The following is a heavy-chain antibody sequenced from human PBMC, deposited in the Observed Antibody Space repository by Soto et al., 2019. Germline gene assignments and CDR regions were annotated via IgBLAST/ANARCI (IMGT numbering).Heavy chain of an antibody. Sequence: GESLKISCKGSGYSFTSYWIGWVRQVPGKGLEWMGIIYTGDSDTRYSPSFQGQVTISADKSISTAYLQWSSLKASDTAIYYWAIRGASQWLKFWGQGTLVTVSS. CDR2: IYTGDSDT. V-gene: IGHV5-51*01. CDR3: AIRGASQWLKF. D-gene: IGHD6-19*01. CDR1: GYSFTSYW. J-gene: IGHJ4*02.